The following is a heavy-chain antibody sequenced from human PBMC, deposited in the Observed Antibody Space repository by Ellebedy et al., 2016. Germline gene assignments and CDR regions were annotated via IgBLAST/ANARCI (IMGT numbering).Heavy chain of an antibody. D-gene: IGHD6-13*01. CDR1: GYTFTSYY. CDR3: ATGIAAAGEDY. CDR2: INPSGGST. V-gene: IGHV1-46*01. J-gene: IGHJ4*02. Sequence: ASVKVSXXASGYTFTSYYMHWVRQAPGQGLEWMGIINPSGGSTSYAQKFQGRVTMTRDTSTSTVYMALSSLRSEDTAMYYCATGIAAAGEDYWGQGTLVTVSS.